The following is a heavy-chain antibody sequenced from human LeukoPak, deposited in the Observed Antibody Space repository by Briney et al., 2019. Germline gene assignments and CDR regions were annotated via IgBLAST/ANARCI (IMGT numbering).Heavy chain of an antibody. CDR1: EFTFSSYS. CDR2: ISSGSSYI. Sequence: GGSLRLSCAASEFTFSSYSMNWVRQAPGKGLEWVSFISSGSSYINYADSVKGRFTTSRDNAKNTLYLQMNSLRAEDTAVYYCARTQPPDVWGKGTTVTVSS. CDR3: ARTQPPDV. V-gene: IGHV3-21*06. J-gene: IGHJ6*03.